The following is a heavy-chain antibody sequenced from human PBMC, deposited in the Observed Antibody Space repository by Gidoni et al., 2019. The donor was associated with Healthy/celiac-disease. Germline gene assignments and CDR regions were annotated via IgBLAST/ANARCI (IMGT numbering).Heavy chain of an antibody. J-gene: IGHJ4*02. D-gene: IGHD6-19*01. V-gene: IGHV3-23*01. CDR1: GFTFSSYA. CDR2: ISGSGGST. Sequence: EVQLLESGGGLVQPGGSLRLSCAASGFTFSSYAMSWVRQAPGKGLEWVSAISGSGGSTYYADSVKGRFTISRDNSKNTLYLQMNSLRAEDTAVYYCAKDGYSSGWPRIHFDYWGQGTLVTVSS. CDR3: AKDGYSSGWPRIHFDY.